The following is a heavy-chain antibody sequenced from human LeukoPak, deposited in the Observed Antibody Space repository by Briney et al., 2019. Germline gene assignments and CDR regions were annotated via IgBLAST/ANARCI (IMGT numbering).Heavy chain of an antibody. V-gene: IGHV4-39*01. CDR2: IYYSGTT. CDR3: ARMIGDDAFDI. CDR1: GGSISSSSYY. D-gene: IGHD3-22*01. J-gene: IGHJ3*02. Sequence: SETLSLTCTVSGGSISSSSYYWGWIRQPPGKGLEWIGTIYYSGTTYYNPSLKSRVTISVDTSRNQFSLKLSSVTATDTAVYYCARMIGDDAFDIWGQGTMVTVSS.